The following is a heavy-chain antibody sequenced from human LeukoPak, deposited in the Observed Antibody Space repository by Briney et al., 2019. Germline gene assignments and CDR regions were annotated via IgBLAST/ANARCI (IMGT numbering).Heavy chain of an antibody. D-gene: IGHD6-19*01. CDR1: GGSISSNSYY. CDR3: ARYSGQWPGWMDYYYMDV. Sequence: SETLSLTCAVSGGSISSNSYYWGWIRQPPGKGLEWIGSIYYSGSTYYNPSLKSRVTISVDTSKNQFSLKLSSVTAADTAVYYCARYSGQWPGWMDYYYMDVWGKGTTVTVSS. CDR2: IYYSGST. J-gene: IGHJ6*03. V-gene: IGHV4-39*07.